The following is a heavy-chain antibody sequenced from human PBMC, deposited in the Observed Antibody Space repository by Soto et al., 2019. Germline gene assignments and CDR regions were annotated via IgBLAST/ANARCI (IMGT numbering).Heavy chain of an antibody. CDR2: VNSDESST. D-gene: IGHD3-9*01. V-gene: IGHV3-74*01. CDR3: AREGEGTTGYYQDY. J-gene: IGHJ4*01. CDR1: GFSFSNYY. Sequence: EVQLVESGGGLVQPGGSLRLSCAASGFSFSNYYMHWVRQAPGKGLVWVSRVNSDESSTSYADSVKGRFTISRDNAKKTLYLQMNSLRAEDTAVYYCAREGEGTTGYYQDYWGHGTLVTVSS.